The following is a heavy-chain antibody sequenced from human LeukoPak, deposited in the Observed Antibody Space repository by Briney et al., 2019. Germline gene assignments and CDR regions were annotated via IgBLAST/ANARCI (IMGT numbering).Heavy chain of an antibody. CDR1: GFTFDDYA. V-gene: IGHV3-43D*03. CDR3: AKDVRGSTSWYGLDY. Sequence: PGGSLRLSCAASGFTFDDYAMHWVRQPPGKGLEWVSLISWDGGSTYYADSVKGRFTISRDNSKNSLYLQMNSLRAEDTASYYCAKDVRGSTSWYGLDYWGQGTLVTVSS. CDR2: ISWDGGST. J-gene: IGHJ4*02. D-gene: IGHD6-13*01.